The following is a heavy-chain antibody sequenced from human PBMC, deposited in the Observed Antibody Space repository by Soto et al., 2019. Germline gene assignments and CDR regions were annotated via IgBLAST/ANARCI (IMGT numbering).Heavy chain of an antibody. Sequence: GGSLRLSCAASGFTFSSYSMNWVRQAPGKGLEWVSSISSSSSYIYYADSVKGRFTISRDNAKNSLYLQMNSLRAEDTAVYYCARAGYSYASPYYGMDVWGQGTTVTVSS. CDR2: ISSSSSYI. CDR3: ARAGYSYASPYYGMDV. D-gene: IGHD5-18*01. V-gene: IGHV3-21*01. J-gene: IGHJ6*02. CDR1: GFTFSSYS.